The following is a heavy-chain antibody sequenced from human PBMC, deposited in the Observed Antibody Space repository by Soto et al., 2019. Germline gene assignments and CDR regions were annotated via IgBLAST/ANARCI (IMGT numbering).Heavy chain of an antibody. Sequence: QVQLQQWGAGLLKPSETLSLTCAVYGGSFSPYFWSWIRQPPGKGLEWIGEINHSGSTNYNPSLTRRATLSVDTSKTQVSLKLTSVTAADTAVYYCARLASGWQYYYFDFWGRGTPGTVSS. CDR1: GGSFSPYF. CDR2: INHSGST. CDR3: ARLASGWQYYYFDF. D-gene: IGHD6-19*01. J-gene: IGHJ2*01. V-gene: IGHV4-34*01.